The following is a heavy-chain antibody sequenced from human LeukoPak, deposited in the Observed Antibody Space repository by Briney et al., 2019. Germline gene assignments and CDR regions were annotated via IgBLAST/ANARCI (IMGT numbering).Heavy chain of an antibody. Sequence: GASVKVSCKASGYTFTSYGINWVRQATGQGLEWMGWMNPNSGNTGYAQKFQGRVTMTRNTSISTAYMELSSLRSEDTAVFYCSRGGLSNYDSSGYYFIFDYWGQGTLVTVLS. CDR1: GYTFTSYG. J-gene: IGHJ4*02. CDR3: SRGGLSNYDSSGYYFIFDY. CDR2: MNPNSGNT. D-gene: IGHD3-22*01. V-gene: IGHV1-8*01.